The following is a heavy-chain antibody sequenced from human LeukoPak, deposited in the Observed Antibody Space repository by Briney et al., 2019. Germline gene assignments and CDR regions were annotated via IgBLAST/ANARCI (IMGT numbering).Heavy chain of an antibody. CDR1: GYTFTSYG. V-gene: IGHV1-18*01. D-gene: IGHD4-17*01. Sequence: ASVKVSCKASGYTFTSYGISWVRQAPGQGLEGMGWISAYNGNTNYAQKLQGRVTMTTDTSTSTAYMELRSLRSDDTAVYYCARDRFAVTTARPVSEGGNWFDPWGQGTLVTVSS. CDR2: ISAYNGNT. CDR3: ARDRFAVTTARPVSEGGNWFDP. J-gene: IGHJ5*02.